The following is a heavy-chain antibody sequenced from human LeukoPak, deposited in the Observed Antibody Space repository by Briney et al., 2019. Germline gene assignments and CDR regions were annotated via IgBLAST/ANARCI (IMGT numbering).Heavy chain of an antibody. V-gene: IGHV3-48*04. CDR1: GFTFSSYS. CDR2: ISSSSSPI. D-gene: IGHD2-15*01. CDR3: AREFVVAAIPNYYYYYMDV. Sequence: GGSLRLSCAASGFTFSSYSMNWVRQAPGEGLEWLSYISSSSSPIYYADSVKGRFTLSRDNAKNSLYLQMNSLRAEDTAVYYCAREFVVAAIPNYYYYYMDVWGKGTTVTVSS. J-gene: IGHJ6*03.